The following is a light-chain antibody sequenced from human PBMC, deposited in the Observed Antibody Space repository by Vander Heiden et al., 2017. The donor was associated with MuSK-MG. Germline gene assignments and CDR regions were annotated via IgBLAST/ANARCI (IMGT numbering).Light chain of an antibody. CDR3: QAYDSGLSGSV. CDR2: GNT. Sequence: QSILTQPPSVSGAPGQRVTISCTGSSSNIRAGYDVHWYQQLPGIAPKLLIYGNTNRPSGVPDRFSGSKSGTSASLAITGLQAADEADYFCQAYDSGLSGSVFGGGTSLTVL. V-gene: IGLV1-40*01. CDR1: SSNIRAGYD. J-gene: IGLJ3*02.